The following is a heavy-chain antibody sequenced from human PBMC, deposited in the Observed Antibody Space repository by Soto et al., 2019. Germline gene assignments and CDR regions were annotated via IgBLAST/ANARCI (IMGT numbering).Heavy chain of an antibody. Sequence: QVQLVQSGAEVKKPGSSVKVSCKASGGTFSSYAISWVRQAPGQGLEWMGGIIPIFGTANYAQKFQGRVTITADESTSTAYMELSSLRSEGTAVYYCARVQGGDGSGSYYRGVDDAFDIWGQGTMVTVSS. CDR2: IIPIFGTA. J-gene: IGHJ3*02. V-gene: IGHV1-69*12. CDR3: ARVQGGDGSGSYYRGVDDAFDI. CDR1: GGTFSSYA. D-gene: IGHD1-26*01.